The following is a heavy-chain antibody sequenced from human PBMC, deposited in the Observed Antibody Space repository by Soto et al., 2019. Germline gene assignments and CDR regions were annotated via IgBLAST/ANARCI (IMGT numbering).Heavy chain of an antibody. V-gene: IGHV4-34*01. CDR1: GGSFSGYY. J-gene: IGHJ6*02. D-gene: IGHD3-3*01. CDR3: ARRHIPYYDFWSGYSRDYYYGMDV. CDR2: INHSGST. Sequence: NPSETLSLTCAVYGGSFSGYYWSWIRQPPGKGLEWIGEINHSGSTNYNPSLKSRVTISVDTSKNQFSLKLSSVTAADTAVYYCARRHIPYYDFWSGYSRDYYYGMDVWGQGTTVTVSS.